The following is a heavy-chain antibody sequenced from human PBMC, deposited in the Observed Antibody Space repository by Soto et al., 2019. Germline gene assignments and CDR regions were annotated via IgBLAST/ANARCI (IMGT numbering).Heavy chain of an antibody. V-gene: IGHV1-69*08. CDR1: GGTFSSYT. CDR3: ARELGKPSYSSS. Sequence: QVQLVQSGAEVKKPGSSVKVSCKASGGTFSSYTISWVRQAPGQGLEWMGRIIPILGIANYAQKFQGRVTITADKSTSTAYMELSSMRSEDTAVYYCARELGKPSYSSSWGQGTLVTVSS. D-gene: IGHD6-13*01. J-gene: IGHJ4*02. CDR2: IIPILGIA.